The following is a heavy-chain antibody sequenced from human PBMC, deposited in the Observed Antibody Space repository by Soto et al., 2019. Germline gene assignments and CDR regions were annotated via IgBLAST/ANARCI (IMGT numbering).Heavy chain of an antibody. CDR2: IYHSGST. D-gene: IGHD3-10*01. CDR1: GGSIRSNDW. V-gene: IGHV4-4*02. J-gene: IGHJ4*02. CDR3: ATRDVTGVHY. Sequence: QVQLQESGPGLVKPAGTLSLTCAVSGGSIRSNDWWTWVRQPPGKGLEWIGEIYHSGSTNYNSSLKSQVTISVDKSKNQFSLKVNSVTAADTAVYYCATRDVTGVHYWGPGTQVTVSS.